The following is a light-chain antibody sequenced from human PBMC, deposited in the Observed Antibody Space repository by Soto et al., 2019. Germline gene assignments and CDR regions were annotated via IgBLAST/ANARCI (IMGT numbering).Light chain of an antibody. CDR1: PGIRNF. V-gene: IGKV1-16*01. J-gene: IGKJ4*01. Sequence: DIQMTQSPSSLSASVGDTVTITCRASPGIRNFLAWLQQKPGKAPTSLISEASSLQSGVPSRFSGSGSGTDFTLTISSLQPEDFANYYCQQYHSYPVTFGGGTQVEIK. CDR3: QQYHSYPVT. CDR2: EAS.